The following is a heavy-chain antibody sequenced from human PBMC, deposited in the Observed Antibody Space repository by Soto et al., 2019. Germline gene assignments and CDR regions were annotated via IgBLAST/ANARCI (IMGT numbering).Heavy chain of an antibody. V-gene: IGHV6-1*01. CDR3: ARDKTFGYTSGWYTFDY. CDR2: TYHRSKWYN. J-gene: IGHJ4*02. Sequence: PSRGLEWLGRTYHRSKWYNDYAVSVKSRITIKPDTTKNQFSLQLNSVTPEDTAVYYCARDKTFGYTSGWYTFDYWGQRTLVSVSS. D-gene: IGHD6-19*01.